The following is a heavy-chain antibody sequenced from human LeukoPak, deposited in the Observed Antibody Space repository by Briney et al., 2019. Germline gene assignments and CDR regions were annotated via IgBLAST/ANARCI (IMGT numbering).Heavy chain of an antibody. CDR2: IYYSGST. J-gene: IGHJ6*02. Sequence: SETLSLTCTVSGGSISSGGYSWSWIRQHPGKGLEWIGYIYYSGSTYYNPSLKSRVTISVDTSKNQFSLKLSSVTAADTAVYYCARMPLAHYYYGMDVWGQGTTVTVSS. CDR3: ARMPLAHYYYGMDV. V-gene: IGHV4-31*03. D-gene: IGHD2-2*01. CDR1: GGSISSGGYS.